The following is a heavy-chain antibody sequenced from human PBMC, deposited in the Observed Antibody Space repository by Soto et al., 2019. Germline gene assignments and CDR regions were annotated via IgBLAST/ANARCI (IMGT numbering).Heavy chain of an antibody. J-gene: IGHJ4*02. CDR1: GFSLSTSGLG. CDR3: AHRRGADLGWLLFDY. V-gene: IGHV2-5*02. D-gene: IGHD6-19*01. Sequence: SGPTLVNPTQTLTLTCTFSGFSLSTSGLGVGWIRQPPGKALEWLALIYWDDDKRYSPSLKSRLTITKDTSKNQVVLTMTNMDPVDTATYYCAHRRGADLGWLLFDYWGQGTLVTVSS. CDR2: IYWDDDK.